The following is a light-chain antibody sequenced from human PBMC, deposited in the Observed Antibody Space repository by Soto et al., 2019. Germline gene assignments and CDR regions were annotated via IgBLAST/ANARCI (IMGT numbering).Light chain of an antibody. V-gene: IGKV3-20*01. CDR1: QSVSSSY. CDR2: GAS. Sequence: EIVLTQSPGTLSLSPGERATLSCRASQSVSSSYLAWYQQKPGQAPRLLIYGASSRAPGIPDRFSGSGSGTDFTLTISRLEPEDFAVYYCQQYGSPRTFGQGTKVDIK. CDR3: QQYGSPRT. J-gene: IGKJ1*01.